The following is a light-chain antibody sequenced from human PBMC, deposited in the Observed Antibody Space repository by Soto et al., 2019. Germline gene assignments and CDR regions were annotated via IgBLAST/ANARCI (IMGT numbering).Light chain of an antibody. J-gene: IGLJ1*01. CDR2: DVS. CDR3: SSYTSSSTYV. Sequence: QSVLTQPASVPGSPGQSITISCTGTSRDVGGYNYVSWYQQHPGKAPKLMIYDVSNRPSGVSNRFSGSKSGNTASLTISGLQAEDEADYYCSSYTSSSTYVFGTGT. CDR1: SRDVGGYNY. V-gene: IGLV2-14*01.